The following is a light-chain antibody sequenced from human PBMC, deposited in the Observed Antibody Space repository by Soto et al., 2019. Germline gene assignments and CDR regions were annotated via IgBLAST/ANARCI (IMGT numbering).Light chain of an antibody. CDR3: QQYNNWPPIT. CDR2: GAS. CDR1: QSVSSN. Sequence: EIMVAPAPTHLSMSPREKTTLPCRAHQSVSSNLAWYQQKPGQAPRLLIYGASTRATGIPARFSGSGSGTEFTLTISSLQSEDFAVYYCQQYNNWPPITFGQGTRLEIK. J-gene: IGKJ5*01. V-gene: IGKV3-15*01.